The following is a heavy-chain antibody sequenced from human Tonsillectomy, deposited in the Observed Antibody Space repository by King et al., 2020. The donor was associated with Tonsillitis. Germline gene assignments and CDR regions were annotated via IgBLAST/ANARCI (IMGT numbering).Heavy chain of an antibody. V-gene: IGHV4-39*01. J-gene: IGHJ4*02. CDR3: ARLRHSYGYSLYYFDF. D-gene: IGHD5-18*01. Sequence: QLQESGPGLVKPSETLSLTCTVSGGSISSSSYYWGWIRQPPGKGLEWIGSIYYSGSTYYNPSLESRVTISVDTSKNQFSLKLSSVTAADTAVYYCARLRHSYGYSLYYFDFWGQGTLVTVSS. CDR1: GGSISSSSYY. CDR2: IYYSGST.